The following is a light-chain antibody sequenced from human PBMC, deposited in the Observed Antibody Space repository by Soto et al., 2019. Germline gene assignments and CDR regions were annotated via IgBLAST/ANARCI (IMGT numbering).Light chain of an antibody. CDR1: QSVATY. V-gene: IGKV3-11*01. Sequence: LTQSPAILSLSPGERATLSCTASQSVATYIAWYQQRPGQPPRLLIHDTSHRASGVPARFRGSGSGTDFTLTITSLEPEDFGVYFCQQRRNWVSFGPGNRL. J-gene: IGKJ3*01. CDR2: DTS. CDR3: QQRRNWVS.